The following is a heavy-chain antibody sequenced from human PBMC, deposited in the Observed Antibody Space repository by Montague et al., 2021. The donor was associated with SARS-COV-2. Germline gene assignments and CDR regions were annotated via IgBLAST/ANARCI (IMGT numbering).Heavy chain of an antibody. D-gene: IGHD2/OR15-2a*01. CDR3: ARRMPSRHYIGAKYFLPYGLDV. J-gene: IGHJ6*02. CDR1: GGSISNYY. Sequence: SETLSLTCTVSGGSISNYYWSWIRQSPGKGLEWIGYVYNTGTTTYSPSLMSRVSITLDTSTNHLSLRLTSVTAADTAAYFCARRMPSRHYIGAKYFLPYGLDVWGQGTAVTVSS. CDR2: VYNTGTT. V-gene: IGHV4-4*08.